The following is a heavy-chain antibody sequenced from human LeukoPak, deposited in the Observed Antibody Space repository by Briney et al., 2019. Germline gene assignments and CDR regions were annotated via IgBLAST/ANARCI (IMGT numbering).Heavy chain of an antibody. CDR1: GFTFSTYA. CDR2: ISSSGHST. V-gene: IGHV3-23*01. CDR3: ARVKVTMVRGVLDY. Sequence: GGSLRLSCAASGFTFSTYAMNWVRQAPGKGLEWVSAISSSGHSTYYADSVKGRFTISRDNSKNTLYPQMNSLRAEDTAVYYCARVKVTMVRGVLDYWGQGTLVTVSS. D-gene: IGHD3-10*01. J-gene: IGHJ4*02.